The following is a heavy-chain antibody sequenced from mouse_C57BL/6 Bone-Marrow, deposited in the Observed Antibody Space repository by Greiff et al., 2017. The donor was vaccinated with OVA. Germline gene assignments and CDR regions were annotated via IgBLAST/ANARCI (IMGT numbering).Heavy chain of an antibody. CDR1: GYTFTSYW. J-gene: IGHJ3*01. CDR2: IHPNSGST. Sequence: QVQLQQPGAELVKPGASVKLSCKASGYTFTSYWMHWVKQRPGQGLEWIGMIHPNSGSTNYNEKFTSKATLTLDKSSSTAYMQLSSLTSEDSAVYYCARGRWLLLLFAYWGQGTLVTVSA. D-gene: IGHD2-3*01. CDR3: ARGRWLLLLFAY. V-gene: IGHV1-64*01.